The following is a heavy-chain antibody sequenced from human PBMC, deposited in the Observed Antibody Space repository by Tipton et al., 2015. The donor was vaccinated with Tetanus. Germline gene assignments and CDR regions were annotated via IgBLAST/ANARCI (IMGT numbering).Heavy chain of an antibody. CDR3: ARWIGVIPVTGNDAFDV. J-gene: IGHJ3*01. CDR2: IYYSGDT. V-gene: IGHV4-31*03. D-gene: IGHD3-16*01. CDR1: GGSISSGGYF. Sequence: TLSLTCSVSGGSISSGGYFWNWIRQHPGKGPEWIGYIYYSGDTFYNPSLKSRVSMSVDTSKNQFSLNLRSVTAADTATYYCARWIGVIPVTGNDAFDVWGPGAMVTVSS.